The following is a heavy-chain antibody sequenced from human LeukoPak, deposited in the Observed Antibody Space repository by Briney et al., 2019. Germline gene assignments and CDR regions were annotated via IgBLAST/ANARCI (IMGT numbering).Heavy chain of an antibody. CDR1: GGSISSYY. CDR3: ARGRDGYNYGAFDI. D-gene: IGHD5-24*01. V-gene: IGHV4-59*01. J-gene: IGHJ3*02. CDR2: IYYSGST. Sequence: SETLSLTCIVSGGSISSYYWSWIRQPPGKGLEWIGYIYYSGSTNYNPSLKSRVTISVDTSKNQFSLKLSSVTAADTAVYYCARGRDGYNYGAFDIWGQGTMVTVSS.